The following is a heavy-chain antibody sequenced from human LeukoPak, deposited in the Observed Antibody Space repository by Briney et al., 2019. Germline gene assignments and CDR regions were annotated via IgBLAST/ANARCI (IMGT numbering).Heavy chain of an antibody. D-gene: IGHD6-13*01. J-gene: IGHJ4*02. Sequence: SVKVSCKASGGTFSSYAISWVRQAPGQGLEWMGGIIPIFGTANYAQKFQGRVTITTDESTSTAYMELSSLRSEDTAVYYCPRETRPLGSSWPHFDYWGQGTLVTVSS. CDR3: PRETRPLGSSWPHFDY. CDR1: GGTFSSYA. V-gene: IGHV1-69*05. CDR2: IIPIFGTA.